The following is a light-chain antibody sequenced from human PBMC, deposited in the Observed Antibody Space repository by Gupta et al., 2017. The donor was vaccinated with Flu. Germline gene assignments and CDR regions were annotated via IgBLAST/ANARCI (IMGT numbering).Light chain of an antibody. CDR2: GAS. CDR1: QSVSSSY. J-gene: IGKJ1*01. Sequence: EIVLTQSPGTLSLSPGERATLSCRASQSVSSSYLAWYQQKPGQAPRLLIYGASSRATGIPDRFSGSGSGTDFTLTIIRLEPKDFAVYYCQQYGSSPPWTFGQGTKVEIK. CDR3: QQYGSSPPWT. V-gene: IGKV3-20*01.